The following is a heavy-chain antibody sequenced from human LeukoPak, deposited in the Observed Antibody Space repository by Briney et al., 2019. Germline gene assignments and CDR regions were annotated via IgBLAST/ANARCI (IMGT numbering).Heavy chain of an antibody. Sequence: GGSLRLSCAASGFIFSSYTMNWVRQAPGKGLEWVSSITSSSNYIYYADSVKGRFTISRDNAKNSLFLQMNSLRSEDTAVYYCARDAYSSSSFDYWGQGTLVTVFS. J-gene: IGHJ4*02. CDR1: GFIFSSYT. V-gene: IGHV3-21*01. CDR2: ITSSSNYI. CDR3: ARDAYSSSSFDY. D-gene: IGHD6-19*01.